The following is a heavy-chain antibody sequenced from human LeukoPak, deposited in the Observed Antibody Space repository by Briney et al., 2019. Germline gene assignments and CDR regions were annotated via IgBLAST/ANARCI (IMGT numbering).Heavy chain of an antibody. J-gene: IGHJ4*02. Sequence: PSETLSLTCTVSGGSISSSSYYWGWIRQPPGKGLEWIGSIYYSGSTYYNPSLKSRVTISVDTSKNQFSLKLSSVTAADTAVYYCARQLLWFGELLGRGYFDYWGQGTLVTVSS. D-gene: IGHD3-10*01. V-gene: IGHV4-39*01. CDR2: IYYSGST. CDR1: GGSISSSSYY. CDR3: ARQLLWFGELLGRGYFDY.